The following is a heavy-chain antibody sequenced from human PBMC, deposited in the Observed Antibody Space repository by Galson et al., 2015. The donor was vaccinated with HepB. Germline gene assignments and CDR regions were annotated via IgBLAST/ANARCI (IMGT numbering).Heavy chain of an antibody. V-gene: IGHV4-61*02. Sequence: TLSLTCTVSGGSISSGSYYWSWIRQPAGKGLEWIGRIYTSGSTNYNPSLKSRVTISVDTSKNQFSLKLSSVTAADTAVYYCARDWVRGVRNTNRGGDVWGQGTTVTVSS. CDR3: ARDWVRGVRNTNRGGDV. CDR2: IYTSGST. D-gene: IGHD3-10*01. J-gene: IGHJ6*02. CDR1: GGSISSGSYY.